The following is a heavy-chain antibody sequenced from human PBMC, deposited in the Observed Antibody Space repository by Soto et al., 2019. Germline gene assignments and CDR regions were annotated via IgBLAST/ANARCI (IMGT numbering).Heavy chain of an antibody. D-gene: IGHD3-10*01. V-gene: IGHV4-30-4*01. Sequence: QVQLQESGPGLVKPSQTLSLTCTVSGGSISSGDYYWSWIRQPPGKGLEWIGYIYYSGSTYYNPSRKSRVTIPVDTSKNQFSLKLSSVTAADTAVYYCARVPILHSGSYYFDYWGQGTLVTVSS. J-gene: IGHJ4*02. CDR3: ARVPILHSGSYYFDY. CDR2: IYYSGST. CDR1: GGSISSGDYY.